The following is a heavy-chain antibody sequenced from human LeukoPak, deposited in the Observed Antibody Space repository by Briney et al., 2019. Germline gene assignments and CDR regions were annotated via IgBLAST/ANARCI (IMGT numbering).Heavy chain of an antibody. CDR2: ISAYNGNT. Sequence: GASVKVSCKASGYTFTSYGISWVRQAPGQGLEWMGWISAYNGNTNYAQKLQGRVTMTTDTSTSTAYMELRRLRSDDTAVYYCARTGDDFWSGYVVDYWGQGTLVTVSS. J-gene: IGHJ4*02. CDR3: ARTGDDFWSGYVVDY. CDR1: GYTFTSYG. V-gene: IGHV1-18*01. D-gene: IGHD3-3*01.